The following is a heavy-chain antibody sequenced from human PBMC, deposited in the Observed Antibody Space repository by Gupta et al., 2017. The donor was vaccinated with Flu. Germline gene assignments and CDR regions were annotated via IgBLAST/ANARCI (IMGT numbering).Heavy chain of an antibody. V-gene: IGHV1-46*01. J-gene: IGHJ4*02. D-gene: IGHD2-15*01. CDR1: GYSFTHYY. CDR2: INPSSGGT. Sequence: QVQLVQSGAEVKKPGASVKVSCKASGYSFTHYYIHWVRQAPGQGLEWMGVINPSSGGTDYRQKFQGRVTMTRDTSTSTVYMDLSSLRSEDTALYYCARALGYCSGGSCSTFDYWGQGTLVTVS. CDR3: ARALGYCSGGSCSTFDY.